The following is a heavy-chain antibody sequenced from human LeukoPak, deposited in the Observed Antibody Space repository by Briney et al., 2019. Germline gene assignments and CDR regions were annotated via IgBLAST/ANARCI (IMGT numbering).Heavy chain of an antibody. CDR1: GGSISSYY. CDR3: ARLSRYCSSTSCYTKTSLHYYYYMDV. Sequence: SETLSLTCTVFGGSISSYYWSWIRQPPGKGLEWIGYIYTSGSTNYKPSLKSRVTISVDTSKNQFSLKLSSVTAADTAVYYCARLSRYCSSTSCYTKTSLHYYYYMDVWGKGTTVTVSS. D-gene: IGHD2-2*02. CDR2: IYTSGST. J-gene: IGHJ6*03. V-gene: IGHV4-4*09.